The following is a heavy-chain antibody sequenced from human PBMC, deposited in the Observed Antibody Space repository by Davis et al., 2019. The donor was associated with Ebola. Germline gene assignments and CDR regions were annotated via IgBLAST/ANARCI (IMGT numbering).Heavy chain of an antibody. CDR1: GYTFTSYG. V-gene: IGHV1-69*04. D-gene: IGHD3-16*02. CDR2: IIPILGIA. CDR3: ASEGGSKGELSLLVYFDY. Sequence: SVKVSCKASGYTFTSYGISWVRQAPGQGLEWMGRIIPILGIANYAQKFQGRVTITADKSTSTAYMELSSLRSEDTAVYYCASEGGSKGELSLLVYFDYWGQGTLVTVSS. J-gene: IGHJ4*02.